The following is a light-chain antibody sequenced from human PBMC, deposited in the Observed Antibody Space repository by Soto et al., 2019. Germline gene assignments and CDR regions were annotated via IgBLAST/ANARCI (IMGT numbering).Light chain of an antibody. V-gene: IGLV2-8*01. CDR1: SSDVGSYNY. CDR3: SSYAGINNFYV. Sequence: QSVLTQPPSASGSPGQSVTISCTGTSSDVGSYNYVSWYQQHPGKAPKLMIYEVNKRPSGVPDRFSGSKSANTASLTVSGLQAEDEGDYYCSSYAGINNFYVFGTGTKVTVL. CDR2: EVN. J-gene: IGLJ1*01.